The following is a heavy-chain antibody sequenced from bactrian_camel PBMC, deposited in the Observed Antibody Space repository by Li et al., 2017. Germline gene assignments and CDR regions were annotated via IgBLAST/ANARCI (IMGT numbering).Heavy chain of an antibody. V-gene: IGHV3S53*01. Sequence: HVQLVESGGGSVQAGGSLRLSCAPSGDDYNTNYMVVAWFRQGPGKAREGVAAMSTTGTHTNYLDSVKGRFTISRDNAKNTPYLQMNSLKPEDAAVYFCAAERIHTSGPVFFCFQQYKYWGNGTQVTVS. J-gene: IGHJ4*01. CDR3: AAERIHTSGPVFFCFQQYKY. D-gene: IGHD2*01. CDR1: GDDYNTNY. CDR2: MSTTGTHT.